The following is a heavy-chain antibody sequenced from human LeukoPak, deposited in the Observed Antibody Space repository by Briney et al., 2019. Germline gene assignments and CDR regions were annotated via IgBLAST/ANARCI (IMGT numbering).Heavy chain of an antibody. V-gene: IGHV3-23*01. CDR1: GFTFNIYA. J-gene: IGHJ4*02. CDR3: AKDQHGYDKPIDY. Sequence: PGGSLRLSCAASGFTFNIYAMNWVRQASGKGLEWVSTISGSGISTYYADSVKGRFTVSRDNSKNTLYLQMNSLRAEDTAVYFCAKDQHGYDKPIDYWGQGTLVTASS. D-gene: IGHD5-12*01. CDR2: ISGSGIST.